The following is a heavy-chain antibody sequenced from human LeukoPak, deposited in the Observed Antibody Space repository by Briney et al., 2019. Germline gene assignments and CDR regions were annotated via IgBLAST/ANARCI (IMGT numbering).Heavy chain of an antibody. Sequence: SETLSLTCTVSGGSVSSSGYYRNWIRQSPGKGLEWIGYIYNSGSTNYNPSLKSRLTISVDTSKNQFSLKLSSVTAADTAVYYCARHEYSSSFWFDPWGQGTLVTVSS. D-gene: IGHD6-6*01. CDR1: GGSVSSSGYY. V-gene: IGHV4-61*08. CDR3: ARHEYSSSFWFDP. CDR2: IYNSGST. J-gene: IGHJ5*02.